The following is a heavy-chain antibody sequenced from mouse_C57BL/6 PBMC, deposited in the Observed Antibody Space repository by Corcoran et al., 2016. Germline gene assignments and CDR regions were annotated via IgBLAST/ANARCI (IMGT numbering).Heavy chain of an antibody. CDR3: ARGPYSNYVDYFDY. V-gene: IGHV1-26*01. CDR1: GYTFTDYY. Sequence: EVQLQQSGPELVKPGASVKISCKASGYTFTDYYMNWVKQSHGKSLEWIGDINPNNGGTSYNQKFKGKATLTVDKSSSTAYMELHSLTSEDSAVYYCARGPYSNYVDYFDYWGQGTTLTVSS. D-gene: IGHD2-5*01. J-gene: IGHJ2*01. CDR2: INPNNGGT.